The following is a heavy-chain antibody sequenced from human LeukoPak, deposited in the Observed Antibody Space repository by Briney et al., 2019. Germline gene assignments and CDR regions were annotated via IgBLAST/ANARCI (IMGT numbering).Heavy chain of an antibody. D-gene: IGHD2-8*01. V-gene: IGHV3-23*01. J-gene: IGHJ4*01. CDR2: ISGSGVSM. CDR1: RFTFGAYA. Sequence: GGSLRLSFDASRFTFGAYAMTWVRQAPGKGLEWVSGISGSGVSMYYADSVKGRFTISRDNSRKTLFLQMRSLSPEDTAVYYCAKGDANGECFYFYKWEHGTLVTVSS. CDR3: AKGDANGECFYFYK.